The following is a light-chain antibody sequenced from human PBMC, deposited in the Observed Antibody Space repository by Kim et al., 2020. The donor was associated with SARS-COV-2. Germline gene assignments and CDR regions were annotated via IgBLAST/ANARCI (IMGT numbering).Light chain of an antibody. V-gene: IGKV3-20*01. Sequence: SPGKRAPRTCRPSQSVSSNYFAWYQQNPGQAPRLLIYGASSRATGIPDRFSGSGSGTDFTLTITRLEPEDFAVYYCQQYSSSPATFGQGTKVDIK. CDR1: QSVSSNY. J-gene: IGKJ1*01. CDR3: QQYSSSPAT. CDR2: GAS.